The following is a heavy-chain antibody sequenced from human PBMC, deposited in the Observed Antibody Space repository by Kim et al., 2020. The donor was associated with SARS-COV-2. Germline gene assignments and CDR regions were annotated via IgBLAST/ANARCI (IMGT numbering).Heavy chain of an antibody. V-gene: IGHV3-53*03. J-gene: IGHJ3*02. Sequence: AGAVKGRFTISRDDSKNALYLQMNSLRAEDTAVYYCARFYDSSGSNAFDIWGQGTVVTVSS. D-gene: IGHD3-22*01. CDR3: ARFYDSSGSNAFDI.